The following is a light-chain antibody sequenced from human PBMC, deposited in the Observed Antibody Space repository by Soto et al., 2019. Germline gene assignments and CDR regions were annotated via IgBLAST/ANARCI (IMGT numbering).Light chain of an antibody. CDR2: KVS. CDR3: MQGTQWPYT. CDR1: ESLVYKDGNTY. V-gene: IGKV2-30*01. Sequence: DVVMTQSPLSLPVTLGQPASISCRSSESLVYKDGNTYLNWFQQRPGQSPRRLIYKVSNRDSGVLDRFSGSGSDTDFTLKISRVEAEDVGVYYCMQGTQWPYTFGQGTKLEIK. J-gene: IGKJ2*01.